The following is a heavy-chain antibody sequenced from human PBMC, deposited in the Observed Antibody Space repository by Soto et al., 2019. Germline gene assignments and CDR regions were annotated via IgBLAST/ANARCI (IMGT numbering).Heavy chain of an antibody. CDR1: GGSISSSSYY. CDR3: ARPPRTVRLDAFDI. D-gene: IGHD4-4*01. J-gene: IGHJ3*02. CDR2: IYYSGST. Sequence: SETLSLTCTVSGGSISSSSYYWGWIRQPPGKALEWIGSIYYSGSTYYNPSLKSRVTISVDTSKNQFSLKLSSVTAADTAVYYCARPPRTVRLDAFDIWGQGTMVTVSS. V-gene: IGHV4-39*01.